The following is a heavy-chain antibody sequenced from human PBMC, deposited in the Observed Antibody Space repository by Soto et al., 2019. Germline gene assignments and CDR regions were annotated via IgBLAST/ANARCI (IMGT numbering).Heavy chain of an antibody. CDR3: ARDRAIDDY. Sequence: EVQLVESGGGLVQPGGSLRLSCAASGFTFSTYWMNWVRQAPGKGLEWVANINQDGSAINYVDSVRGRFTIARDNAKNSLYLQMNSLRADDTAVYYGARDRAIDDYWGQGTLVTVSS. J-gene: IGHJ4*02. CDR1: GFTFSTYW. D-gene: IGHD1-26*01. V-gene: IGHV3-7*05. CDR2: INQDGSAI.